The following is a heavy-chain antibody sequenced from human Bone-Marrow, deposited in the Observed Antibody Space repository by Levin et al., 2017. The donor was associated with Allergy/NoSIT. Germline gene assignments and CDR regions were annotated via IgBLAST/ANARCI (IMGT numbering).Heavy chain of an antibody. J-gene: IGHJ4*02. Sequence: PGGSLRLSCAASGFTFSRYYMHWVRQAPGKGLVWVSYIISDGSDTNYADSVKGRFTISRDNAKNTLSLQMDSLRAEDTAVYYCARGGCSSTSCLDYWGQGTLATVSS. D-gene: IGHD2-2*01. CDR1: GFTFSRYY. CDR2: IISDGSDT. CDR3: ARGGCSSTSCLDY. V-gene: IGHV3-74*01.